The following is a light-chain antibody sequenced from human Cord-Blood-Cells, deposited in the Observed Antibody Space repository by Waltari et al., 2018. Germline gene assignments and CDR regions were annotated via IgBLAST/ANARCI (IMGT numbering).Light chain of an antibody. V-gene: IGLV2-14*01. J-gene: IGLJ1*01. CDR3: SSYTSSSTLYV. CDR2: DVS. CDR1: SSAVGGYNS. Sequence: QSALPQPASVSGSPGQSITISCTGTSSAVGGYNSVSWYQQHPGKAPKLMIYDVSNRPSGVSNRFSGSKSGNTASLTISGLQAEDEADYYCSSYTSSSTLYVFGTGTKVTVL.